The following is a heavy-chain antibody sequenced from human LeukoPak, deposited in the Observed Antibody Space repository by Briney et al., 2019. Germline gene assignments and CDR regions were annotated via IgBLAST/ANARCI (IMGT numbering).Heavy chain of an antibody. CDR3: AKDMFGRSGCHDY. CDR2: ISWNSGSI. CDR1: GFTFDDYA. V-gene: IGHV3-9*01. D-gene: IGHD6-19*01. Sequence: SLRLSCAASGFTFDDYAMHWVRQAPGKGLEWVSGISWNSGSIGYADSVKGRFTISRDNAKDSLYLQMNSLRAEDTALYYCAKDMFGRSGCHDYWGQGTLVTVSS. J-gene: IGHJ4*02.